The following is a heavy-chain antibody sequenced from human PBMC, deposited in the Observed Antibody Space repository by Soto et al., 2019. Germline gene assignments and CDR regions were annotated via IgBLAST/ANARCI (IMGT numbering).Heavy chain of an antibody. Sequence: ASVKVSCKVSGYTLTELSMHWVRQAPGKGLEWMGGFDPEDGETIYAQKFQGRVTMTEDTSTDTAYMELSSLRSEDTAVYYCATDVAGYYGSGSRAPWGQGTLVTVSS. CDR2: FDPEDGET. CDR1: GYTLTELS. V-gene: IGHV1-24*01. CDR3: ATDVAGYYGSGSRAP. D-gene: IGHD3-10*01. J-gene: IGHJ5*02.